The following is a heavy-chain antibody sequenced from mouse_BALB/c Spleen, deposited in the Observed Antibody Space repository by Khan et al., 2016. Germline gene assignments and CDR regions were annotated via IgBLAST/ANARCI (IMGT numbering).Heavy chain of an antibody. Sequence: EVQLQESGPSLVKPSQTLSLTCSVTGDSITSGYWNWIRTFPGNKLEYMGFISYSGSTYYNPSLTSRISITRVTSKNQYSLLFNSVTNEDQATYFNPCIKIRICITRNTAKNQYYVQFNAGTAEDTATNYCATWEGDYFDYWGQGTPVTVSS. J-gene: IGHJ2*01. D-gene: IGHD1-1*01. CDR2: ISYSGST. CDR3: PCIKIRICITRNTAKNQYYVQFNAGTAEDTATNYCATWEGDYFDY. V-gene: IGHV3-8*02. CDR1: GDSITSGY.